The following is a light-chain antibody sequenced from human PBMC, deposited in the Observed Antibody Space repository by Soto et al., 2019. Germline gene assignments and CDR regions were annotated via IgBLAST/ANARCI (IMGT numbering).Light chain of an antibody. Sequence: EIVLTQSPGTLSLSPGERATLSCRASQSVSISYLAWYQQKPGQAPRLLIYGASSRATGIPDRFSGSGSGTDFTLTISRLEAEDFAVYYCQQYRSSPLTFGQWTKLEIK. CDR1: QSVSISY. V-gene: IGKV3-20*01. J-gene: IGKJ2*01. CDR2: GAS. CDR3: QQYRSSPLT.